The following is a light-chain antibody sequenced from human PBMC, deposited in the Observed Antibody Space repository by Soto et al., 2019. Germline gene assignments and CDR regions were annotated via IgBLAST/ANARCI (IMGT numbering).Light chain of an antibody. Sequence: EKVLTQSPGTLSLSTGERATLSCRASQSVRNNYLAWYQQRPGQAPRLLIYAASSRATGIPDRFSGSGSGTDFTLTISRLEPEDFAVYYCQQYGTPPSTFGQGTKVDIK. V-gene: IGKV3-20*01. J-gene: IGKJ1*01. CDR3: QQYGTPPST. CDR2: AAS. CDR1: QSVRNNY.